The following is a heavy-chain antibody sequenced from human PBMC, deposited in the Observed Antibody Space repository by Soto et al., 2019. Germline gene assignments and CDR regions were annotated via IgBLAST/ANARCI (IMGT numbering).Heavy chain of an antibody. J-gene: IGHJ2*01. V-gene: IGHV3-53*02. CDR3: PRLGIGSGSDSIYSFLAM. Sequence: EVQVVESGGGLIQPGGSVRLSCAASGFPISDYYMTWVRQAPGQGLEWVSVIYTGGSTYYADSVKGRFTISRDNSKNAVYLQMNTLTAEDTAVSYCPRLGIGSGSDSIYSFLAMWGRGAVVSVAS. CDR1: GFPISDYY. CDR2: IYTGGST. D-gene: IGHD5-12*01.